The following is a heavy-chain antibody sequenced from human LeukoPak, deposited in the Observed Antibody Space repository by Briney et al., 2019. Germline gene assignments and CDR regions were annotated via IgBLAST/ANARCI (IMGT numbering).Heavy chain of an antibody. Sequence: SETLSLTCTVSGGSISSSNYYWIWIRQPPGKGLEWIGHISYSGSTSYNPSLKSRVTISVDTSKNQFSLKLSSVTAADTAVYYCARWIYCSGGSCYSCDAGFDPWGQGTLVTVSS. CDR2: ISYSGST. CDR3: ARWIYCSGGSCYSCDAGFDP. CDR1: GGSISSSNYY. D-gene: IGHD2-15*01. V-gene: IGHV4-61*05. J-gene: IGHJ5*02.